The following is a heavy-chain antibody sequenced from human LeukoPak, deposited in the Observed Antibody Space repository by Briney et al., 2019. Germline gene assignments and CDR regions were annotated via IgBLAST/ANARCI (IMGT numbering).Heavy chain of an antibody. CDR1: GYTFSNFW. V-gene: IGHV5-51*01. Sequence: GGSLEISCQGYGYTFSNFWIGGGRQLPGKGLEGMGIIYPGDSHTRHSPSFQGQVTISADKSISTAYLQWSSLKASDTAMYYCARVGSGATPFDYWGQGTLVTVSS. J-gene: IGHJ4*02. CDR2: IYPGDSHT. D-gene: IGHD1-26*01. CDR3: ARVGSGATPFDY.